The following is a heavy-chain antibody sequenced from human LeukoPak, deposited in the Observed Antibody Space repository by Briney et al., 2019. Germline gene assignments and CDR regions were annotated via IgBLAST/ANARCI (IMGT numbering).Heavy chain of an antibody. CDR2: ISSSGSTI. CDR3: ARDLYYDSSGYYFDP. D-gene: IGHD3-22*01. Sequence: PGGSLRLSCAASGFTFSDYYMRWIRQAPGKGLEWVSYISSSGSTIYYADSVKGRFTISRDNAKNSLYLQMNSLRAEDTAVYYCARDLYYDSSGYYFDPWGQGTLVTVSS. J-gene: IGHJ5*02. V-gene: IGHV3-11*01. CDR1: GFTFSDYY.